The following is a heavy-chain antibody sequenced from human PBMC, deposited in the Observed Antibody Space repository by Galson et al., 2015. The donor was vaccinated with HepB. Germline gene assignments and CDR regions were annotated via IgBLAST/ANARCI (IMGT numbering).Heavy chain of an antibody. V-gene: IGHV1-2*04. CDR2: INPNSGGT. D-gene: IGHD3-10*01. CDR3: ARDRGWNYYGSGSYRPNAFDI. J-gene: IGHJ3*02. Sequence: CKASGYIFTSYDLNWVRQATGQGLEWMGWINPNSGGTNYAQKFQGWVTMTRDTSISTAYMELSRLRSDDTAVYYCARDRGWNYYGSGSYRPNAFDIWGQGTMVTVSS. CDR1: GYIFTSYD.